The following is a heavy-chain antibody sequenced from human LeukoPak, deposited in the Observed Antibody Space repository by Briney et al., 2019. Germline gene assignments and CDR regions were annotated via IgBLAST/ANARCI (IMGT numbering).Heavy chain of an antibody. D-gene: IGHD4-17*01. CDR2: IYHSGST. V-gene: IGHV4-59*01. Sequence: PSETLSLTCTVSGGSISSYYWSWIRQPPGKGLEWIGYIYHSGSTNYNPSLKSRVTISVDTSKNQFSLKLSSVTAADTAVYYCARTTVTTYNAFDIWGQGTMVTVSS. CDR3: ARTTVTTYNAFDI. J-gene: IGHJ3*02. CDR1: GGSISSYY.